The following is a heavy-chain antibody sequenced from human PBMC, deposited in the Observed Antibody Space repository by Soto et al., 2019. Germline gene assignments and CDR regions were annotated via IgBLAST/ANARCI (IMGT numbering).Heavy chain of an antibody. D-gene: IGHD2-15*01. CDR3: AREGCSGGSCYSGYNLGIDY. J-gene: IGHJ4*02. CDR1: GGSVGSGYYY. Sequence: QVQLKESGPGLVKPSETLSLTCTVSGGSVGSGYYYWSWIRQPPGKGLEWIGNIFYSANTKYNPALQSRVTISKDTSTTQFSLTLTSVTAADTAVYFCAREGCSGGSCYSGYNLGIDYWGQGTLVTVSS. V-gene: IGHV4-61*01. CDR2: IFYSANT.